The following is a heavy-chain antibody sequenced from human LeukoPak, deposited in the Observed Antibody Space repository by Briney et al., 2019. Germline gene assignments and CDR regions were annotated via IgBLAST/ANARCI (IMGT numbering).Heavy chain of an antibody. J-gene: IGHJ4*02. D-gene: IGHD6-19*01. CDR3: ASIAVAGTGAY. V-gene: IGHV1-18*01. CDR1: GCTFTSYG. Sequence: ASVKVSCKPSGCTFTSYGISWVRQAPGQGLEWMGWISAYNGNTNYAQKLQGRVTMTRDTSTSTVYMELSSLRSEDTAVYYCASIAVAGTGAYWGQGTLVTVSS. CDR2: ISAYNGNT.